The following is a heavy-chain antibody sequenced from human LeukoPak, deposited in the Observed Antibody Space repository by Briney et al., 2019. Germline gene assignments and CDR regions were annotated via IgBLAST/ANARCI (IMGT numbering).Heavy chain of an antibody. CDR3: ARVPGYSYGIDY. CDR1: GGSFSGYY. Sequence: PSETLSLTCAVYGGSFSGYYWSWIRQPPGKGLEWIGEINHSGSTNYNPSHKSRVTISVDTSKNQFSLKLSSVTAADTAVYYCARVPGYSYGIDYWGQGTLVTVSS. V-gene: IGHV4-34*01. D-gene: IGHD5-18*01. CDR2: INHSGST. J-gene: IGHJ4*02.